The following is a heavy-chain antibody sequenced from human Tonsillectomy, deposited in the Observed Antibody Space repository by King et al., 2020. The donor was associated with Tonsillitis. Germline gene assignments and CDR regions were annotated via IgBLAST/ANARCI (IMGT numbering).Heavy chain of an antibody. D-gene: IGHD3-22*01. J-gene: IGHJ4*01. CDR2: TSGSGLTT. V-gene: IGHV3-23*04. Sequence: VQLVESGGDLVQPGGSLRLSCVASGFPFSSFAMSWIRQAPGKGLEWVSTTSGSGLTTYYADSVKGRFTISRDNLKNMMYLEMNSLGADDTDIYFCAKDQVPGRSGSNRGYFDHWGQGTLVIVSS. CDR3: AKDQVPGRSGSNRGYFDH. CDR1: GFPFSSFA.